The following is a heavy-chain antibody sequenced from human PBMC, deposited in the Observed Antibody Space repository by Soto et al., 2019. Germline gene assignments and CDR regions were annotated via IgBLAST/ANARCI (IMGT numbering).Heavy chain of an antibody. V-gene: IGHV4-59*03. CDR2: IYRSVTT. J-gene: IGHJ4*02. Sequence: SETLSLTCTVSGASISSSYWSWLRQPPGKGLEWLGYIYRSVTTNYNPSLRSRVTLSQDTSKNEVSLTLNSVTAADTAVYYCANEPRLLDIWGQGIPVTVSS. CDR1: GASISSSY. D-gene: IGHD5-12*01. CDR3: ANEPRLLDI.